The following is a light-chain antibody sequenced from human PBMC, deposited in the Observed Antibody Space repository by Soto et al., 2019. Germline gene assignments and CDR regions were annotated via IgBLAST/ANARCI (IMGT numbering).Light chain of an antibody. CDR2: DVS. J-gene: IGLJ1*01. CDR1: SSDVGSYNR. Sequence: QSVLTQPPSVSGSPGQSVAISCTGTSSDVGSYNRVSWYQQPPGAAPKLMIYDVSNRPSGVPDRFSGSKSGNTASLTISGLQAEDDADYYCNSYTGSSTYVFGTGTKLTVL. V-gene: IGLV2-18*02. CDR3: NSYTGSSTYV.